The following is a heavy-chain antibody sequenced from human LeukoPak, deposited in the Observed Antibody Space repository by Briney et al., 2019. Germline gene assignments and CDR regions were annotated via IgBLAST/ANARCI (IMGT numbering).Heavy chain of an antibody. CDR2: IYYSGST. J-gene: IGHJ4*02. CDR3: AREPATVD. Sequence: AETLSLTCTVSGGSISSYYWSWIRQPPGKGLEWIGYIYYSGSTNCNPSLKSRVTISVDTSKNQFSLKLSSVTAADTAVYYCAREPATVDWGQGTLVTVSS. CDR1: GGSISSYY. D-gene: IGHD2-2*01. V-gene: IGHV4-59*01.